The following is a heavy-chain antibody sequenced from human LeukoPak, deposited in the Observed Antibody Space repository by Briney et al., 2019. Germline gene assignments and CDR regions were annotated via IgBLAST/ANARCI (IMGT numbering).Heavy chain of an antibody. CDR3: ARNTYYYGSGSLNWFDP. CDR1: GDSVSNDKYY. J-gene: IGHJ5*02. D-gene: IGHD3-10*01. V-gene: IGHV4-39*07. Sequence: SETLSLTCTVSGDSVSNDKYYWGWIRQPPGKGLEWIGSIYYSGSTYYNPSLNSRVTISVDTSKNQFSLKLSSVTAADTAVYYCARNTYYYGSGSLNWFDPWGQGTLVTVSS. CDR2: IYYSGST.